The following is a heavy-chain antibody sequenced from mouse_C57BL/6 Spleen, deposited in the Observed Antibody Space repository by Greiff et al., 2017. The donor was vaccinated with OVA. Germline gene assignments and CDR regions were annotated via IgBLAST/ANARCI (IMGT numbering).Heavy chain of an antibody. CDR1: GFTFSDYG. CDR3: ARKLALYYAMDY. Sequence: EVMLVESGGGLVKPGGSLTLSCAASGFTFSDYGMHWVRQAPEKGLEWVAYISSGSSTIYYADTVKGRFTISRDNAKNTLFLQMTSLRSEDTAMYYCARKLALYYAMDYWGQGTSVTVSS. CDR2: ISSGSSTI. D-gene: IGHD4-1*01. V-gene: IGHV5-17*01. J-gene: IGHJ4*01.